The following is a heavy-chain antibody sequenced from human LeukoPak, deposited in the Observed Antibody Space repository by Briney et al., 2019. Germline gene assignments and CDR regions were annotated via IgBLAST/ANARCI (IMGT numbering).Heavy chain of an antibody. J-gene: IGHJ3*02. CDR3: ACLTTADAFDI. CDR2: IYGSGST. V-gene: IGHV4-59*01. Sequence: LETLSLTCTVSGGSISIYYWSWIRQPPGKGLEWIGYIYGSGSTNYNPSLKSRVTISVDTSKNQFSLKLSSVTAADTAVYYCACLTTADAFDIWGQGTMVTVSS. CDR1: GGSISIYY. D-gene: IGHD3-22*01.